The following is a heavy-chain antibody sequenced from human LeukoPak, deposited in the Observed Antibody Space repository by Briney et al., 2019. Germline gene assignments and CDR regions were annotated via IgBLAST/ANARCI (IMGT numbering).Heavy chain of an antibody. D-gene: IGHD3-9*01. CDR2: ISSSSSYI. V-gene: IGHV3-21*04. J-gene: IGHJ6*02. Sequence: GGSLRLSCAASGFTFSSYSMNWVRQAPGKGLEWVSSISSSSSYIYYADSVKGRFTISRDNSKNTLYLQMNSLRAEDTAVYYCAKADILTGYYRRDGDYYYGMDVWGQGTTVTVSS. CDR1: GFTFSSYS. CDR3: AKADILTGYYRRDGDYYYGMDV.